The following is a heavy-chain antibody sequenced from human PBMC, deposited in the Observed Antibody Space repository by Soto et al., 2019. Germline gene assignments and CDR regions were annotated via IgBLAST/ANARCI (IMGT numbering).Heavy chain of an antibody. D-gene: IGHD3-22*01. J-gene: IGHJ4*02. Sequence: GGSLRLSCAASGFTFTSYAMHWVRQAPGKGLEWVAVISFDGSNKYYAASVKGRFTISRDNSKNTLYMQMTSLRPEDTAVYYCARLEDYYDSSGFPDYWGQGTLVTSPQ. CDR3: ARLEDYYDSSGFPDY. V-gene: IGHV3-30*04. CDR2: ISFDGSNK. CDR1: GFTFTSYA.